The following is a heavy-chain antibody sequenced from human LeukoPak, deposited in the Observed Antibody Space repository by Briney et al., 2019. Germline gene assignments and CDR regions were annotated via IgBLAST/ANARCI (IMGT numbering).Heavy chain of an antibody. CDR2: ISGSGGST. J-gene: IGHJ1*01. D-gene: IGHD2-2*01. Sequence: PGGSLRLSCAASGFTFSSYAMSWVRQAPGKGLEWVSAISGSGGSTYYADSVKGRFTISRDNSKNTLYLQMNSLRAEDTAVYYCAKWHWGYCSSTSCPEYFQHWGQGTLVTVSS. CDR1: GFTFSSYA. V-gene: IGHV3-23*01. CDR3: AKWHWGYCSSTSCPEYFQH.